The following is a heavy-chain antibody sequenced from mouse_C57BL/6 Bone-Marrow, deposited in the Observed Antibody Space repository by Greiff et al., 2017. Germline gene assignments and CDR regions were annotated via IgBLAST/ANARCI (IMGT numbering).Heavy chain of an antibody. CDR2: IYPGNSDT. D-gene: IGHD1-1*01. Sequence: EVQGVESGTVLARPGASVKMSCKTSGYTFTSYWMHWVKQRPGQGLEWIGAIYPGNSDTSYNQKFKGKAKLTAVTSASTAYMELSSLTNEDSAVYYCTRRITTVVATADYWGQGTTLTVSS. J-gene: IGHJ2*01. CDR3: TRRITTVVATADY. CDR1: GYTFTSYW. V-gene: IGHV1-5*01.